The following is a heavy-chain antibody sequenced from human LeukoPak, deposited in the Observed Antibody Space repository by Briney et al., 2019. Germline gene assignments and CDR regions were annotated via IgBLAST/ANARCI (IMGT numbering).Heavy chain of an antibody. V-gene: IGHV3-9*03. D-gene: IGHD6-19*01. CDR1: GFIFDDYA. CDR3: VKGSAGAVAGNFDY. Sequence: GRSLRLSCAASGFIFDDYAMHWVRQAPGKGLEWVSGISWNSGTIDYVDSVKGRFTISRDNAKNSLYLQMNSLRAEVMALYYCVKGSAGAVAGNFDYWGQGTLVTVSS. J-gene: IGHJ4*02. CDR2: ISWNSGTI.